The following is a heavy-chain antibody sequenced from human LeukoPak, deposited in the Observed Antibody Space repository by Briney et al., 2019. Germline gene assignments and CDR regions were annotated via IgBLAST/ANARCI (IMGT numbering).Heavy chain of an antibody. CDR2: ISSSSSYI. V-gene: IGHV3-21*01. D-gene: IGHD6-19*01. CDR1: GFTFSSYS. Sequence: GGSLRLSCAASGFTFSSYSMNWVRQAPGKGLEWVSSISSSSSYIYHADSVKGRFTISRDNAKNSLYLQMNSLRAEDTAVYYCARTPPLYSRGWYDVFDIGGQGKVFTVS. J-gene: IGHJ3*02. CDR3: ARTPPLYSRGWYDVFDI.